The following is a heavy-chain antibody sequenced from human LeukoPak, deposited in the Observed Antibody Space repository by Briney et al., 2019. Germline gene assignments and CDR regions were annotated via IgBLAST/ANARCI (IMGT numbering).Heavy chain of an antibody. CDR1: GAPLNNYY. J-gene: IGHJ5*02. V-gene: IGHV4-59*08. Sequence: SETLSLTCTVSGAPLNNYYWNWVRQPPGKELEWIGNVDYSGSTRYNPSLKSRATMSLDSSKNQFSLRLTSVTAADMAVYYCAMQVGIYGDYNNWFDPWGQGARVTISS. CDR3: AMQVGIYGDYNNWFDP. CDR2: VDYSGST. D-gene: IGHD4-17*01.